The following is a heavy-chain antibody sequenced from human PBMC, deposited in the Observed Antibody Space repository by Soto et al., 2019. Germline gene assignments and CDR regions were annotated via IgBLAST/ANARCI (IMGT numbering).Heavy chain of an antibody. CDR2: TPGSGGSA. Sequence: GGSLRLSCAASGFTFGTYAMNWVRQSPGKGLEWVSSTPGSGGSAYYADSVRGRFTISRDNSKNTVYLQLDSLRPEDSAIYYCAKGGSSGWFYFDFWGQGTQVTVSS. CDR3: AKGGSSGWFYFDF. D-gene: IGHD6-19*01. J-gene: IGHJ4*02. CDR1: GFTFGTYA. V-gene: IGHV3-23*01.